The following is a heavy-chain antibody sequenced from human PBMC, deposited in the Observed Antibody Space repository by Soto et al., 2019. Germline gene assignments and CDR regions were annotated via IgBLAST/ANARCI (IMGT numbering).Heavy chain of an antibody. Sequence: SETLSLTCTVSGGSISSYYWSWIRQPPGKGLEWIGYIYYSGSTNYNPSLKSRVTISVDTSKNQFSLKLSSVTAADTAVYYCATHETWRFDYWGQGTLVTVSS. J-gene: IGHJ4*02. CDR1: GGSISSYY. CDR3: ATHETWRFDY. CDR2: IYYSGST. V-gene: IGHV4-59*08.